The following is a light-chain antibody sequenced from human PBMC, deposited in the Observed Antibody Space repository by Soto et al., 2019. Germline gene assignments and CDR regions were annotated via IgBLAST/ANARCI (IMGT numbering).Light chain of an antibody. CDR1: HAMSNY. V-gene: IGKV1-27*01. Sequence: DIHMTQSPASLSASVGDRVTITCRASHAMSNYVAWYQQKSGEVPKLLVFGASALQPGAPSRFSGSGSGTDFTRTISNLQPEDVANYYCQKYSSAPRTFGQGTKVEIK. CDR3: QKYSSAPRT. J-gene: IGKJ1*01. CDR2: GAS.